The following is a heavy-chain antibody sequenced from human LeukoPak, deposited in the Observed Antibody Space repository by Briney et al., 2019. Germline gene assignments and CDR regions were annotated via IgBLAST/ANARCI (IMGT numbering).Heavy chain of an antibody. V-gene: IGHV1-8*01. J-gene: IGHJ4*02. CDR3: ARGGRITISWPLDY. CDR2: MNPNSGNT. D-gene: IGHD3-3*01. Sequence: ASVKVSCKASEYTFTSYDINWVRQATGQGLEWMGWMNPNSGNTVYAQKFQGRVTMTRDTSISTAYMELRSLRSDDTAVYYCARGGRITISWPLDYWGQGTLVSVSS. CDR1: EYTFTSYD.